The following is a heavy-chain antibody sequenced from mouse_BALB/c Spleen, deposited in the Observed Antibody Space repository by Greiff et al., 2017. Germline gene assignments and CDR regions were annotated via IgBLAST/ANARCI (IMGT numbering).Heavy chain of an antibody. J-gene: IGHJ4*01. D-gene: IGHD2-1*01. Sequence: VQGVESGPGLVAPSQSLSITCTVSGFSLTSYGVHWVRQPPGKGLEWLGVIWAGGSTNYNSALMSRLSISKDNSKSQVFLKMNSLQTDDTAMYYCASYYGNYDAMDYWGQGTSVTVSS. CDR3: ASYYGNYDAMDY. CDR1: GFSLTSYG. CDR2: IWAGGST. V-gene: IGHV2-9*02.